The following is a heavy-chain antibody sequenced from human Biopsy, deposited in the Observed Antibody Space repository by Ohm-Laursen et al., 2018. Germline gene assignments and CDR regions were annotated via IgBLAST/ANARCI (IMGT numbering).Heavy chain of an antibody. CDR1: GGPSSNYA. CDR3: AADVDGYYTEFDY. V-gene: IGHV1-69*04. J-gene: IGHJ4*02. CDR2: IVPILGHL. Sequence: SVKVSCNASGGPSSNYAFSWVRQAPGQVLEWVGRIVPILGHLNYAQRFQGRVSITADKSTTYVYMELSRLTSGDTAVYYCAADVDGYYTEFDYWGPGTLVTVSS. D-gene: IGHD3-3*01.